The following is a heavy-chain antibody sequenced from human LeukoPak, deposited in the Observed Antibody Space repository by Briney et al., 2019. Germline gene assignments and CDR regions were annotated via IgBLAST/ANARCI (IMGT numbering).Heavy chain of an antibody. CDR1: GFTFSSYA. D-gene: IGHD6-13*01. J-gene: IGHJ1*01. CDR2: ICGRGDST. V-gene: IGHV3-23*01. CDR3: AKDPGGILVTPIRYFQH. Sequence: GGSLILSCAASGFTFSSYARKLGRQAPGKGPEWVSAICGRGDSTYYADSVKGRFTLSRDNSKNTLYLRLNSLRAEDTAVYYCAKDPGGILVTPIRYFQHWGRGTLVTVSS.